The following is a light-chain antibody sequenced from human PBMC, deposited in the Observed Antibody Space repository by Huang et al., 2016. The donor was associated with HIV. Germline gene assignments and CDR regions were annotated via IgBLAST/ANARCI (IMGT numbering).Light chain of an antibody. CDR2: GAS. V-gene: IGKV3-20*01. Sequence: EIVLTQSPGTLSLSPGERATLSCRASQSVSSSSLAWYQQKPGQAPRLLIYGASRRATGIPDRVSGSGSGTDFTLTISRREPEDFAVYYCQQYDSSPFTFGPGTKVDIK. CDR1: QSVSSSS. J-gene: IGKJ3*01. CDR3: QQYDSSPFT.